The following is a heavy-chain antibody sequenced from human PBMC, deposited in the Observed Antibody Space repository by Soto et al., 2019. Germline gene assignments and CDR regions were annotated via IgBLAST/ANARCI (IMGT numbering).Heavy chain of an antibody. J-gene: IGHJ3*02. CDR3: ARARRNIAAAGPGAFDI. CDR2: IDPSDSYT. CDR1: GYSFTSYW. D-gene: IGHD6-13*01. Sequence: GESLKISCQGSGYSFTSYWISWVRQMPGKGLEWMGRIDPSDSYTNYSPSFQGHVTISADKSISTAYLQWSSLKASDTAMYYCARARRNIAAAGPGAFDIWGQGTMVTVSS. V-gene: IGHV5-10-1*01.